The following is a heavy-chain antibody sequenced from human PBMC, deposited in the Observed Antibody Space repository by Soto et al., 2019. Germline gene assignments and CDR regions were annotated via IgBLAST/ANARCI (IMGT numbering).Heavy chain of an antibody. J-gene: IGHJ3*02. Sequence: RASVKVSCKASGGTFSSYAISWVRQAPGQGLEWMGGIIPIFGTANYAQKFQGRVTITADESTSTAYMELSSLRSEDTAVYYCARSDYYDSSGSGYAFDIWGQGTMVTVSS. CDR3: ARSDYYDSSGSGYAFDI. D-gene: IGHD3-22*01. CDR2: IIPIFGTA. V-gene: IGHV1-69*13. CDR1: GGTFSSYA.